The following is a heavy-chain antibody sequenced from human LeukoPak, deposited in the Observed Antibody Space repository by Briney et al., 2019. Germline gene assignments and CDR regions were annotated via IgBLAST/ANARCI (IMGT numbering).Heavy chain of an antibody. J-gene: IGHJ4*02. CDR1: GFTFYDYA. D-gene: IGHD4-23*01. Sequence: GGSLRLSCAASGFTFYDYAMHWVRQAPGKGLEWVSGISWNSGSIMYADSVKGRFTISRDNAKNSLYLQMNSLRAEDMALYYCAKDIYGGNSFAWNFDYWGQGTLVTVSS. CDR2: ISWNSGSI. CDR3: AKDIYGGNSFAWNFDY. V-gene: IGHV3-9*03.